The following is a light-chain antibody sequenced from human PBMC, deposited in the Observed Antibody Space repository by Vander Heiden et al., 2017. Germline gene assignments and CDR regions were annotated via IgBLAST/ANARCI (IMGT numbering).Light chain of an antibody. CDR1: SSNIGAGYD. V-gene: IGLV1-40*01. CDR2: GNS. Sequence: QSVLTQPPSVPGAPGQRATISCTGGSSNIGAGYDVHWYQQLPGTAPKLLIYGNSNRPSGVPDRFSGSKSGTSASLAITGLQAEDEADYYCPSCDSSLSGRVLGGGTKLTVL. CDR3: PSCDSSLSGRV. J-gene: IGLJ3*02.